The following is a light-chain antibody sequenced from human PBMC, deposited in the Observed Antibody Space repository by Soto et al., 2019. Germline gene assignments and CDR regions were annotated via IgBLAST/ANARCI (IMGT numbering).Light chain of an antibody. Sequence: DIQMTQSPPTLSASVGYRVTITCRASQSISSWLAWYQQRPGKAPNLLIYDVSSLESGVPSRFSGSGSGTEFTLTISSLQPDDFATYYCQQYTNYPWTFGQGTKV. CDR1: QSISSW. V-gene: IGKV1-5*01. CDR3: QQYTNYPWT. CDR2: DVS. J-gene: IGKJ1*01.